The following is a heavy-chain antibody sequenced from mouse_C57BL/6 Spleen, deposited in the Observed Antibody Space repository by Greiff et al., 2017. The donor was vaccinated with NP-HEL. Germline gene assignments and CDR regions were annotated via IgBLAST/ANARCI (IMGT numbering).Heavy chain of an antibody. D-gene: IGHD1-1*01. CDR3: ARKDYGSSYEDY. J-gene: IGHJ2*01. Sequence: VQLQQPGAELVKPGASVKLSCKASGYTFTSYWMQWVKQRPGQGLEWIGEIDPSDSYTNYNQKFKGKATLTVDTSSSTAYMQLSSLTSEDSAVYYCARKDYGSSYEDYWGQGTTLTVSS. V-gene: IGHV1-50*01. CDR1: GYTFTSYW. CDR2: IDPSDSYT.